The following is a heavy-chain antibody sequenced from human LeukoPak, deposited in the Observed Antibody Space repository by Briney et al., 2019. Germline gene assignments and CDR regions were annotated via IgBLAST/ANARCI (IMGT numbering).Heavy chain of an antibody. CDR1: GFTFSNYA. CDR2: IGGTRYST. Sequence: PGGSLRLSCAASGFTFSNYAMMWVRQAPRKGLEWVSIIGGTRYSTYYADSVRGRFTISRDNSKNTLYLQMNSLRAEDTAVYYCAKQGESKTKNFDYWGQGTLVTVSS. CDR3: AKQGESKTKNFDY. J-gene: IGHJ4*02. V-gene: IGHV3-23*01. D-gene: IGHD1-7*01.